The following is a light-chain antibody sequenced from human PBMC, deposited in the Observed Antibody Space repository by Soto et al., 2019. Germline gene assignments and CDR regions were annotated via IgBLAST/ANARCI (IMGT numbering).Light chain of an antibody. J-gene: IGLJ1*01. V-gene: IGLV2-14*01. CDR3: SSYTNVNTRARV. CDR2: EVT. Sequence: QSVLTQPASVSGSPGQSITIFCTGTSGDIGSYNRVSWYQQHPGKAPKLIIYEVTDRPSGVSNRFSGSKSGNTASLTISGLQAEDEAEYYCSSYTNVNTRARVFGTGTKLTVL. CDR1: SGDIGSYNR.